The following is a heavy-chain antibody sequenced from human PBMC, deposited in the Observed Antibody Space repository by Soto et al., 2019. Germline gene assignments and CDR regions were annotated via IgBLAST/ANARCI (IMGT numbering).Heavy chain of an antibody. CDR1: GFTFSSYA. Sequence: GGSLRLSCAASGFTFSSYAMRRVRQAQGKGLEWVSAISGSGGSTYYADSVKGRFTSSRDHSKNRLYLQMNSLRAEDTAVYYCARAREYYWGQGXLVTVYS. CDR3: ARAREYY. CDR2: ISGSGGST. V-gene: IGHV3-23*01. J-gene: IGHJ4*02.